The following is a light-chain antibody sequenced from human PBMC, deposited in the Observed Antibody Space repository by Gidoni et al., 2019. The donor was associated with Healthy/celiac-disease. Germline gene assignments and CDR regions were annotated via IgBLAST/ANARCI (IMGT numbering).Light chain of an antibody. Sequence: EMVLTQSPATLSLSPGERATLSCRASQSVSSNLAWYQQKPGQAPRLLIYDASNRATGIPARFSVSGSWTDFTLTISSLEPEDFAVYYCQQRSIWPPFTFVQGTRLEIK. CDR2: DAS. V-gene: IGKV3-11*01. CDR1: QSVSSN. J-gene: IGKJ5*01. CDR3: QQRSIWPPFT.